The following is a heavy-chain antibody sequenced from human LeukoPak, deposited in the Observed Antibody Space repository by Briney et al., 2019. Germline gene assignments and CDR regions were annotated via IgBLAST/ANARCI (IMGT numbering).Heavy chain of an antibody. Sequence: GGSLRLSCAASGFTFDDYAMHWVRHAPGKGLEWVSGISWNSGSIGYAGSVKGRFIISRDNAKNSLYLQMNSLRAEDMALYYCAKGYYGSGSNYFDYWGQGTLVTVSS. CDR3: AKGYYGSGSNYFDY. D-gene: IGHD3-10*01. V-gene: IGHV3-9*03. CDR1: GFTFDDYA. CDR2: ISWNSGSI. J-gene: IGHJ4*02.